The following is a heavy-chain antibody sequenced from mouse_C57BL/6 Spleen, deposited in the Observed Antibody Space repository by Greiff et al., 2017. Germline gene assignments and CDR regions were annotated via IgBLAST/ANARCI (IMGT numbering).Heavy chain of an antibody. Sequence: VQLQQPGAELVRPGTSVKLSCKASGYTFTSYWMHWVKQRPGQGLEWIGVIDPSDSYTNYNQKFKGKATLTVDTSSSTASMPLSSLTSVDYAVYDCERYDGGFAYWGQGTLVTVSA. J-gene: IGHJ3*01. CDR1: GYTFTSYW. CDR3: ERYDGGFAY. V-gene: IGHV1-59*01. CDR2: IDPSDSYT. D-gene: IGHD2-12*01.